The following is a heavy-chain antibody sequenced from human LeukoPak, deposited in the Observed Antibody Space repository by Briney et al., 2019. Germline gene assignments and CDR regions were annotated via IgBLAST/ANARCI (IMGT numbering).Heavy chain of an antibody. CDR1: GGSFSGYY. CDR2: INHSGST. J-gene: IGHJ4*02. CDR3: AGAGRNRIIAAAGRRRYYFDY. D-gene: IGHD6-13*01. Sequence: SETLSLTCAVYGGSFSGYYWSWIRQPPGKGLEWIGEINHSGSTNYNPSLKSRVTISVDTSKNQFSLKLSSVTAADTAVYYCAGAGRNRIIAAAGRRRYYFDYWGQGTLVTVSS. V-gene: IGHV4-34*01.